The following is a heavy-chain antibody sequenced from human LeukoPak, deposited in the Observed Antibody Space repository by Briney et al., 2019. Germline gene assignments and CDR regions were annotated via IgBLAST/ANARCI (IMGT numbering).Heavy chain of an antibody. CDR2: SYYSGST. CDR3: ARPRAGFGELSYYYYMDV. J-gene: IGHJ6*03. V-gene: IGHV4-39*01. D-gene: IGHD3-10*01. Sequence: SETLSLTCTVPGGSISSSSYYWGWIRQPPGKGLEWIGGSYYSGSTYYNPSRTSRVTISVDTSKNQFSLKLSSVTAADTAVYYCARPRAGFGELSYYYYMDVWGKGTTVTVSS. CDR1: GGSISSSSYY.